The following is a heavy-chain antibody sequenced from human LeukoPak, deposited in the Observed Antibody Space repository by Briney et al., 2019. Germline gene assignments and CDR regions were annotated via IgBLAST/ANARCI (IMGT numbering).Heavy chain of an antibody. D-gene: IGHD1-1*01. Sequence: PGGSLRLSRAASGFTFDDYAMHWVRQAPGKGLEWVSTITAGGDYTYYADSVKGRFTVSRDNSKNTLYLQMNSLRAEDTAIYYCANWNDYWGQGTLVTVSS. CDR1: GFTFDDYA. CDR3: ANWNDY. J-gene: IGHJ4*02. CDR2: ITAGGDYT. V-gene: IGHV3-23*01.